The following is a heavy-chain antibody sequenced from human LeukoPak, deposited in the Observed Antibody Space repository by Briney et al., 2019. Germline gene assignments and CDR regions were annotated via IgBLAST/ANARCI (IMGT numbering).Heavy chain of an antibody. CDR1: GGSISSSSYY. Sequence: SETLSLTCTVSGGSISSSSYYWGWIRQPPGKGLEWIGSIYYSGSTYYNPSLKSRVTISVDTSKNQFSLKLSSVTAADTAVYYCARDEWDSSGWPFDYWGQGTLVTVSS. CDR3: ARDEWDSSGWPFDY. J-gene: IGHJ4*02. CDR2: IYYSGST. V-gene: IGHV4-39*07. D-gene: IGHD6-19*01.